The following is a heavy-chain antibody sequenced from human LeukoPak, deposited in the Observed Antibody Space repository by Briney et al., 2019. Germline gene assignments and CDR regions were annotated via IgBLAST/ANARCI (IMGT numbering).Heavy chain of an antibody. CDR1: GGSISSSSYY. D-gene: IGHD1-26*01. V-gene: IGHV4-39*01. CDR3: ARVGHVRPGDASRGATGAFDI. CDR2: IYYSGST. J-gene: IGHJ3*02. Sequence: SETLSLTCTVSGGSISSSSYYWGWIRQPPGKGLEWIGSIYYSGSTYYNPSLKSRVTISVDTSKNQFSLKLSSVTAADTAVYYCARVGHVRPGDASRGATGAFDIWGQGTMVTVSS.